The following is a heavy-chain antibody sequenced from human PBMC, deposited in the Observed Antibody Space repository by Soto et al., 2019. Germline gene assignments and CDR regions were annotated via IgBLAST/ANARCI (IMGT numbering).Heavy chain of an antibody. J-gene: IGHJ6*01. CDR1: GLTFSSYW. D-gene: IGHD1-1*01. CDR3: ARDSRPPVLNYNYYGMDV. V-gene: IGHV3-7*03. CDR2: IKQDGSEK. Sequence: EVQLVESGGGLVQPGGSLRLSCAVSGLTFSSYWMSWVRQAPGKGLEWVANIKQDGSEKYYVDSVKGRFTISRDNAKNSLYLQMSSLRAEDTAVYYCARDSRPPVLNYNYYGMDVW.